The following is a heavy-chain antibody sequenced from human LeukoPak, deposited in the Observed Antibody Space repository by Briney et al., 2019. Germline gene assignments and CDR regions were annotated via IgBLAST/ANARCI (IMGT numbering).Heavy chain of an antibody. CDR2: IYYSGST. J-gene: IGHJ4*02. CDR1: GGSISSYY. D-gene: IGHD3-10*01. V-gene: IGHV4-59*08. Sequence: PSETLSLTCTVSGGSISSYYWSWIRQPPGKGLEWIGYIYYSGSTNYNPSLKSRVTISIDTSKNQFSLKVSSVTAADTAVYYCARYGSGSYFVDYWGQGTLVTVSS. CDR3: ARYGSGSYFVDY.